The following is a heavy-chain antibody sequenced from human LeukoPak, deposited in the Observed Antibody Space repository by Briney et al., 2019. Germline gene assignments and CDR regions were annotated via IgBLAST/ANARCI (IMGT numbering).Heavy chain of an antibody. D-gene: IGHD1-26*01. CDR1: GDSISSGTSY. Sequence: SQTLSLTCTVSGDSISSGTSYWTWIRQPAGEALEWIGRIYTNGNTYYNPSLKSRVTISVDTSKNQFSLQPSSVTAVLTAVDYCAREGILGISNYFHYWGQGTLVTVSS. CDR2: IYTNGNT. V-gene: IGHV4-61*02. J-gene: IGHJ4*02. CDR3: AREGILGISNYFHY.